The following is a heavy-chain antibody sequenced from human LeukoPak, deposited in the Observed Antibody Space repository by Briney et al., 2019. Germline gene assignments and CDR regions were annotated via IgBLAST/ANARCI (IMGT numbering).Heavy chain of an antibody. Sequence: GGSLRLTCAAAGLTFSSYDMYWVRQAPGKGLEWLSYIKNDGSKIYYTDSVKGRFTISRDNAKNSLFLQMNSLRAEDTAVYYCVRGSLSDRGDYWGQGTLVTVSS. CDR1: GLTFSSYD. D-gene: IGHD3-16*01. CDR2: IKNDGSKI. CDR3: VRGSLSDRGDY. J-gene: IGHJ4*02. V-gene: IGHV3-48*03.